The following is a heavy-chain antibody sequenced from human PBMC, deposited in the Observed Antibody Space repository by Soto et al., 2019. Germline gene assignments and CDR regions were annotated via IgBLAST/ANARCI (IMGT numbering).Heavy chain of an antibody. CDR2: IYYSGST. CDR3: ARDLAVYYYDSSGPPGNWFDP. CDR1: GGSISSGGCY. Sequence: SETLSLTCTVSGGSISSGGCYWSWIRQHPGKGLEWIGYIYYSGSTYYNPSLKSRVTISVDTSKNQFSLKLSSVTAADTAVYYCARDLAVYYYDSSGPPGNWFDPWGQGTLVTVSS. V-gene: IGHV4-31*03. J-gene: IGHJ5*02. D-gene: IGHD3-22*01.